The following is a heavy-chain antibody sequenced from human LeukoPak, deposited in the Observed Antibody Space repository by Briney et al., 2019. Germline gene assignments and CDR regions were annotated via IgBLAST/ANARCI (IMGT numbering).Heavy chain of an antibody. CDR3: ARDLQGTTMDY. V-gene: IGHV4-61*01. CDR2: ISYPGST. CDR1: GGSVSSYSYY. J-gene: IGHJ4*02. Sequence: SETLSLTCTVSGGSVSSYSYYWSWIRQPPGKGLEWIGHISYPGSTNYNPSLKGRVTISVDTSKNQLSLNLSSVTAADTAVYYCARDLQGTTMDYWGQGTLVTVSS. D-gene: IGHD1-26*01.